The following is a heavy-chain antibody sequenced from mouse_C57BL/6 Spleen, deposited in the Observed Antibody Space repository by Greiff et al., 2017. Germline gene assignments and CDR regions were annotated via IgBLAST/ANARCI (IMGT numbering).Heavy chain of an antibody. CDR3: ARWDYYDYDYWYFDV. J-gene: IGHJ1*03. CDR1: GYAFRSYW. Sequence: QVQLQQSGAELVKPGASVKISCKASGYAFRSYWMNWVKPRPGKGLEWIGQIYPGDGDTNYNGQFKGKATLTADKSSSTAYMQLSSLTSEDSAVYCCARWDYYDYDYWYFDVWGTGTTVTVSS. CDR2: IYPGDGDT. D-gene: IGHD2-4*01. V-gene: IGHV1-80*01.